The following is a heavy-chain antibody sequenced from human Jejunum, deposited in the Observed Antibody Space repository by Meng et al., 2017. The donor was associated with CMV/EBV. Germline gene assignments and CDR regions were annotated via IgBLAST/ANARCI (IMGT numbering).Heavy chain of an antibody. CDR3: ARASGGTMVVLVTTGFDY. CDR2: ISLDGRNS. Sequence: GMHWVRKAQGKGLEWVAVISLDGRNSYYADSVEGRFTISRDESKNTLFLQMNNLRPEDTALYYCARASGGTMVVLVTTGFDYWGQGTVVTVSS. J-gene: IGHJ4*02. V-gene: IGHV3-30*04. CDR1: G. D-gene: IGHD1-1*01.